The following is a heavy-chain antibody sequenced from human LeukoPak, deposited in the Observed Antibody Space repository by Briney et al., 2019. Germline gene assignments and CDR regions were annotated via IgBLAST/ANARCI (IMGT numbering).Heavy chain of an antibody. V-gene: IGHV3-7*01. D-gene: IGHD6-13*01. CDR1: GFSFSSYW. J-gene: IGHJ3*02. CDR2: IKQDGSEK. Sequence: GGSLRLSCAASGFSFSSYWMSWVRQAPGKGLEWVANIKQDGSEKYYVGSVKGRFTISRDNAKNSLYLQMNSLRAEDTAVYYCARDSPRIAAAGVNAFDIWGQGTMVTVSS. CDR3: ARDSPRIAAAGVNAFDI.